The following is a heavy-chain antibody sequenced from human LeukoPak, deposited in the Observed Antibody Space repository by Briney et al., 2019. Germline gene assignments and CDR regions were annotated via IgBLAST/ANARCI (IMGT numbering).Heavy chain of an antibody. CDR2: MNPNSGNT. J-gene: IGHJ6*02. V-gene: IGHV1-8*02. CDR3: ASRSSWYDGMDV. Sequence: ASVKVSCKASGYTFTSYGINWVRQATGQGLEWMGWMNPNSGNTGYAQKFQGRVTMTRNTSISTAYMELSSLRSEDTAVYYCASRSSWYDGMDVWGQGTTVTVSS. D-gene: IGHD6-13*01. CDR1: GYTFTSYG.